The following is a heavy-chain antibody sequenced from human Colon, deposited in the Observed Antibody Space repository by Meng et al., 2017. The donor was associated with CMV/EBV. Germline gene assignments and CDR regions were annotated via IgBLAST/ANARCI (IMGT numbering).Heavy chain of an antibody. D-gene: IGHD3-3*01. CDR2: ISYDGSNK. CDR1: GFTFSSYA. Sequence: GGSLRLSCAASGFTFSSYAMHWVRQAPGKGLEWVAVISYDGSNKYYADSVKGRFTISRDNSKNTLYLQMNSLRAEDTAVYYCARDLGLQYYDFWSGSRGGFDPWGQGTLVTVSS. V-gene: IGHV3-30*04. J-gene: IGHJ5*02. CDR3: ARDLGLQYYDFWSGSRGGFDP.